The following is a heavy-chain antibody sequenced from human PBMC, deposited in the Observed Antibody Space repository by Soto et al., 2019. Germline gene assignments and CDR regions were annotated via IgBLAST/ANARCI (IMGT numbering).Heavy chain of an antibody. D-gene: IGHD6-19*01. CDR3: ARDQRALAGIEYYYYGMDV. J-gene: IGHJ6*02. V-gene: IGHV1-3*01. Sequence: QVLLVQSGAEVKKPGASVKVSCKTSGYTFTNHAMHWVRQAPGQRLEWMGWINGGNGDTKHSQKFQDRVTITRDTSATTAFMELSSLTSEDTAVYYCARDQRALAGIEYYYYGMDVWGQGTTVTVSS. CDR1: GYTFTNHA. CDR2: INGGNGDT.